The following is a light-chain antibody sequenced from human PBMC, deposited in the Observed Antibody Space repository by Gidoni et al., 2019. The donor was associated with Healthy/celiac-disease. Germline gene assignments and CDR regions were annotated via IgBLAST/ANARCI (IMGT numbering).Light chain of an antibody. J-gene: IGKJ5*01. V-gene: IGKV3-11*01. CDR3: QQRSNWPPIT. Sequence: EIVLTQSPATLSLSPGERATLSCRASQSVSSYLAWYQQKPGQAPRLLIYDASNRATGIPARFSGSGSGTDFTLTISSLDPEDFAVYYCQQRSNWPPITFGQXTRLEIK. CDR1: QSVSSY. CDR2: DAS.